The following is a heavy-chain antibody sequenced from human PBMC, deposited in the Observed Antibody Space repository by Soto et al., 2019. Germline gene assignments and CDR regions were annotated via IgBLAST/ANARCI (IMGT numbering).Heavy chain of an antibody. J-gene: IGHJ4*02. CDR1: GGSVSSEHYY. D-gene: IGHD5-12*01. V-gene: IGHV4-61*03. CDR3: AGGTDGKKVAD. Sequence: PSETLSLTCTVSGGSVSSEHYYWNWIRQAPGKELEWIGYFFYTGSTNYNPSLESRLTMSVDMSKNHFSLKLSSVTAADTAVYYCAGGTDGKKVADWGQGTLVTVSS. CDR2: FFYTGST.